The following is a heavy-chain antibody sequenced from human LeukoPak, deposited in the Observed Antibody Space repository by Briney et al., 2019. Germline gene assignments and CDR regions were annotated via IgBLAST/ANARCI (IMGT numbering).Heavy chain of an antibody. V-gene: IGHV1-2*02. D-gene: IGHD4-17*01. CDR2: INPNSGGT. J-gene: IGHJ5*02. CDR1: GYTFTGYC. Sequence: GAPVKVSCKASGYTFTGYCMHWVRQAPGQGLEWMGWINPNSGGTNYAQKFQGRVTMTRDTSISTAYMELSRLRSDDTAVYYCARDYGDYSFSRFDPWGQGTLVTVSS. CDR3: ARDYGDYSFSRFDP.